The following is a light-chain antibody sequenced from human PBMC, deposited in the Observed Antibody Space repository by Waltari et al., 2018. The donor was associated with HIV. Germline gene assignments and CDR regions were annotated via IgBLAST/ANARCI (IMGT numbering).Light chain of an antibody. Sequence: QSALTQPASFSGAPGQSITSPCTGSSRAVGLYKFVSWYRQSAGKAPHLVLVGFTIRPAGCSKRFAVSMSGNTAFLTISGLLPEDEADYFCSSYTASHTLLFGGGTRVTVL. J-gene: IGLJ2*01. CDR3: SSYTASHTLL. CDR2: GFT. CDR1: SRAVGLYKF. V-gene: IGLV2-14*03.